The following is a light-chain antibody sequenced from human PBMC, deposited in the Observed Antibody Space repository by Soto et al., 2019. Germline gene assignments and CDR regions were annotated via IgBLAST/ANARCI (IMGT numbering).Light chain of an antibody. Sequence: EIVMTQSPATLSVSPGERATLSCRASQSVNSNLAWYQQKPGQAPRLVIYGASTRATGIPARFSGSGSGTEFTLTISSLQSEDFAVYYCQQYKNFWTFGQGPRWKSN. CDR2: GAS. J-gene: IGKJ1*01. V-gene: IGKV3-15*01. CDR1: QSVNSN. CDR3: QQYKNFWT.